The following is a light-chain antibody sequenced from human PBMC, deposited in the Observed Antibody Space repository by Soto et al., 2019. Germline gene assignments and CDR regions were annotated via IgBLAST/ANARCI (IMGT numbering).Light chain of an antibody. J-gene: IGKJ1*01. V-gene: IGKV1-6*01. Sequence: AIQVTHSPTCLSASVGDRVTISCRSSQDIRNYLCWYQQKPGKAPQLLIYGSSSLQRGVSSSFSGSGFRTDFTLTISSLQHDDSATYYCLQDRIHFWTFGQGTRV. CDR2: GSS. CDR1: QDIRNY. CDR3: LQDRIHFWT.